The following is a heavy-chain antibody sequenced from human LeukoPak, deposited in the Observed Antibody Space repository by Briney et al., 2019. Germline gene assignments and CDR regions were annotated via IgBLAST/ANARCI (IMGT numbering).Heavy chain of an antibody. Sequence: PSETLSLTCTVSGGSVSSGSYYWSWIRQPPGKGLEWIGYIYYSGSTDSNPSLKSRVTISVDTSKNQFSLKLSSVTAADTAVYYCATSSGYYFNWFDPWGQGTLVTVSS. CDR1: GGSVSSGSYY. D-gene: IGHD3-22*01. CDR3: ATSSGYYFNWFDP. V-gene: IGHV4-61*01. J-gene: IGHJ5*02. CDR2: IYYSGST.